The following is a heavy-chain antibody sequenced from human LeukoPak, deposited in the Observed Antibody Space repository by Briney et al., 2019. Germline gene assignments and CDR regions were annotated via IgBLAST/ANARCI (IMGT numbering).Heavy chain of an antibody. CDR1: GGSVSSGSYY. J-gene: IGHJ3*02. D-gene: IGHD3-3*01. Sequence: SETLSLTCTVSGGSVSSGSYYWSWIRQPPGKGLEWFGDIYYSGSTNYNPSLKSRVTISVDTSKNQFSRKLSSVTAADTAVYYCATGRITIFGVVIGRYDAFDIWGQGTMVTVSS. CDR3: ATGRITIFGVVIGRYDAFDI. CDR2: IYYSGST. V-gene: IGHV4-61*01.